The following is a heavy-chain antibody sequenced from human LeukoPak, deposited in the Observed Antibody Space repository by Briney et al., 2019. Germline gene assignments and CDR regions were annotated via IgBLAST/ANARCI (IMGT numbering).Heavy chain of an antibody. Sequence: ASVKVSCKASGYTFTSYDINWVRQGTGQGLEWMGWINPNSGNTGYAQNFQGRVTMTRNTSIRTAYMELSSLRSEDTAVYYCARGPPYYDFWSGYYYYYMDVWGRGNTVTVSS. CDR2: INPNSGNT. V-gene: IGHV1-8*01. D-gene: IGHD3-3*01. CDR1: GYTFTSYD. CDR3: ARGPPYYDFWSGYYYYYMDV. J-gene: IGHJ6*03.